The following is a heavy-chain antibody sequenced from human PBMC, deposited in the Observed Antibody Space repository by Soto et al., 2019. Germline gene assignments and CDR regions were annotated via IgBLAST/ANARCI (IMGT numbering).Heavy chain of an antibody. CDR2: INSDGSGI. V-gene: IGHV3-74*01. J-gene: IGHJ5*02. Sequence: EVQLVKSGGGLVQPGGSLRLSCAASGFTFSSYWMHWVRQAPGKGLVWVSRINSDGSGISYADSVKGRFTISRDNAKNTLYLQMDSLRAEDTAVYSCTRAGYGDYWFDPWGQGTLVTVSS. CDR3: TRAGYGDYWFDP. CDR1: GFTFSSYW. D-gene: IGHD4-17*01.